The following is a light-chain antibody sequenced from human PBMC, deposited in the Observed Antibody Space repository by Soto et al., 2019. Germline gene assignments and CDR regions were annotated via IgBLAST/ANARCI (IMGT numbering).Light chain of an antibody. CDR2: DVS. CDR1: SSDVGGYNY. Sequence: QSVLTQPASVSGSPGQSITISCTGTSSDVGGYNYVSWYQQHPGKAPKLKIYDVSNRPSGVSNRFSGSKSGNTASLTISGLQAEDEADYYCSSYTSSSTVYVFGTGTKVTVL. V-gene: IGLV2-14*01. J-gene: IGLJ1*01. CDR3: SSYTSSSTVYV.